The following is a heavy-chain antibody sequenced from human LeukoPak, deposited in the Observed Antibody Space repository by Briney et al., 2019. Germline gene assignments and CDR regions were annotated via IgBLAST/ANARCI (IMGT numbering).Heavy chain of an antibody. CDR1: GYTFTSYD. J-gene: IGHJ4*02. D-gene: IGHD3-3*01. CDR2: MNPNSGNT. CDR3: ARGASLGFWSGYPGALDY. Sequence: ASVKVSCKASGYTFTSYDINWVRQATGQGLEWMGWMNPNSGNTNYAQKLQGRVTMTTDTSTSTAYMELRSLRSDDTAVYYCARGASLGFWSGYPGALDYWGQGTLVTVSS. V-gene: IGHV1-8*01.